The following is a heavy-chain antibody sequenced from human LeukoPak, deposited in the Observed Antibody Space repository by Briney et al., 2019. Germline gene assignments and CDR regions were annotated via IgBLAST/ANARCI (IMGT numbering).Heavy chain of an antibody. CDR1: GFTFSSYA. Sequence: GGSLRLSCAASGFTFSSYAMSWVRQAPGTGLEWVSSIGGSGGSTYYADSVKGRFTISRDNSKNTLYMQMISLRAEDTAVYYCAKVETAAAATLRGFDYWGQGTLVTVSS. CDR2: IGGSGGST. V-gene: IGHV3-23*01. J-gene: IGHJ4*02. CDR3: AKVETAAAATLRGFDY. D-gene: IGHD6-13*01.